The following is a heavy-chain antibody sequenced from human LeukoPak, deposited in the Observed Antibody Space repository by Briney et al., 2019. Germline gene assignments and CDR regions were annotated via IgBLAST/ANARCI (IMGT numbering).Heavy chain of an antibody. J-gene: IGHJ5*02. CDR1: GDSIKNTHYH. CDR2: IFYSGGT. Sequence: SETLSLTCTVSGDSIKNTHYHWDWIRQPPGKGLEWIGSIFYSGGTYYSESLKSRVNISVDTSKNQFSLKLTSVAATDTALYFCARTLSRGYSYGYYFDPWGRGTLVTVSS. V-gene: IGHV4-39*01. D-gene: IGHD5-18*01. CDR3: ARTLSRGYSYGYYFDP.